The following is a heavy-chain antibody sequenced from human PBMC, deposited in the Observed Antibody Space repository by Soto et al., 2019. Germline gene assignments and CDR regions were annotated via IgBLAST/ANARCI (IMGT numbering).Heavy chain of an antibody. D-gene: IGHD6-19*01. CDR2: MSWNGGSI. V-gene: IGHV3-9*01. CDR1: GFTFDDYA. J-gene: IGHJ4*02. Sequence: EVQLVESGGGLVQPGRSLRLSCAASGFTFDDYAMHWVRQAPGKGLEWVSGMSWNGGSIGYADSVKGRFTISRDNAKNSLYLQMNSLRAEDTALYYCADDSRGSGWYGGFDDWGQGTLVTVSS. CDR3: ADDSRGSGWYGGFDD.